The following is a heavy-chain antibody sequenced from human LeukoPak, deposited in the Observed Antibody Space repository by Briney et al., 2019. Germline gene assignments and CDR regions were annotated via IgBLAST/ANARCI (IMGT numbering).Heavy chain of an antibody. D-gene: IGHD6-13*01. CDR2: INPNSDGT. V-gene: IGHV1-2*02. Sequence: GASVKVSCKASGYTFTSYYMHWVRQAPGQGLEWMGWINPNSDGTNYAQKFQGRVTMTRDTSISTAYMELSRLRSDDTAVYYCARAGLVSSWYLPQGGVDYWGQGTLVTVSS. CDR1: GYTFTSYY. CDR3: ARAGLVSSWYLPQGGVDY. J-gene: IGHJ4*02.